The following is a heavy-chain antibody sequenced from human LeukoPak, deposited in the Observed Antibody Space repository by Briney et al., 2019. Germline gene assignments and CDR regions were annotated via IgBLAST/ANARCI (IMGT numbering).Heavy chain of an antibody. Sequence: SETLSLTCTVSGGSISSYYWSWIRQPPGKGLEWIGYIYYSGSTNYNPSLKSRVTISVDTSKNQFSLKLSSVTAADTAVYYCAREGRGYSYDQWGQGTLVTVSS. V-gene: IGHV4-59*01. CDR3: AREGRGYSYDQ. J-gene: IGHJ4*02. CDR2: IYYSGST. D-gene: IGHD5-18*01. CDR1: GGSISSYY.